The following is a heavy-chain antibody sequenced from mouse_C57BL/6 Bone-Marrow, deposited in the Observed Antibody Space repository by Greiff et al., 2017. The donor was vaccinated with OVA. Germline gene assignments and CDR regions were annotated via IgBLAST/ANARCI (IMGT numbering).Heavy chain of an antibody. CDR2: ISNGGGST. CDR1: GFTFSDYY. CDR3: ARLYNAMDY. V-gene: IGHV5-12*01. Sequence: EVKVEESGGGLVQPGGSLKLSCAASGFTFSDYYMYWVRQTPEKRLEWVAYISNGGGSTYYPDTVKGRFTISRDNAKNTLYLQMSRLKSEDTAMYYCARLYNAMDYWGQGTSVTVSS. J-gene: IGHJ4*01.